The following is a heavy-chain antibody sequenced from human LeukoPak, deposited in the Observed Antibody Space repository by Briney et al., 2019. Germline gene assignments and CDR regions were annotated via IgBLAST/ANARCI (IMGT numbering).Heavy chain of an antibody. CDR2: ISSSGSPI. CDR1: GFTFSTYG. V-gene: IGHV3-48*04. CDR3: ARVEAGGNAAFGY. J-gene: IGHJ4*02. D-gene: IGHD4-23*01. Sequence: GGSLRLSCAASGFTFSTYGMNWVRQAPGKGLEWVSYISSSGSPIYYADSVKGRFTVSRDNAKNSLYLQMNSLRAEDTAVYYCARVEAGGNAAFGYWGQGTLVTVSS.